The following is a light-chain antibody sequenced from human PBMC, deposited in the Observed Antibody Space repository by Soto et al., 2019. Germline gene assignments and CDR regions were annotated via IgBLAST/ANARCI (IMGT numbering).Light chain of an antibody. CDR2: DNN. CDR1: GSNIGNNY. V-gene: IGLV1-51*01. J-gene: IGLJ1*01. Sequence: QSVRAEPPSVSAAPVQKVTISFSVSGSNIGNNYVSWYQQVPGTAPKLLIYDNNKRPSGNPDRFSGSKSGTSATLGISGLQTGDEADYYCGTWDSSLSVHVFGTGTKVTVL. CDR3: GTWDSSLSVHV.